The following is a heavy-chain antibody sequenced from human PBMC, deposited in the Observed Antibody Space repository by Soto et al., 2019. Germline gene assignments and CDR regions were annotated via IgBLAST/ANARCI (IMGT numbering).Heavy chain of an antibody. J-gene: IGHJ6*02. CDR3: ARASHYGSGSYYKYYYYYGMDV. Sequence: GESLKISCKGSGYSFTSYWIGWVRQMPGKGLEWMGIIYPGDSDTRYSPSFQGQVTISADKSISTAYLQWSSLKAPDTAMYYCARASHYGSGSYYKYYYYYGMDVWGQGTTVTVSS. D-gene: IGHD3-10*01. V-gene: IGHV5-51*01. CDR2: IYPGDSDT. CDR1: GYSFTSYW.